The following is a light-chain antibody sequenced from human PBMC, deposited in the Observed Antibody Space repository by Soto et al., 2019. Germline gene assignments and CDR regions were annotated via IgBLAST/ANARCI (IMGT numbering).Light chain of an antibody. CDR1: RSINSN. CDR2: GAS. J-gene: IGKJ1*01. Sequence: EIVMTQSPATLSLSLGGRAALSCRASRSINSNLAWYQQKPGQAPRLLFYGASTRATGVPDRFTASGSGTDFTLAISSLQSEDFAVYYCHQYNTWWTLGHGTKVEI. CDR3: HQYNTWWT. V-gene: IGKV3-15*01.